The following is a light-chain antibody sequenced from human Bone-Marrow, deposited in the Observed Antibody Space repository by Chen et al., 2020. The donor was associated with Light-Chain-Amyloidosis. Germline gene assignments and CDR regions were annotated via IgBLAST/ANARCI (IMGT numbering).Light chain of an antibody. J-gene: IGLJ2*01. CDR1: DLPTKY. CDR3: QSADSSGTYEVI. Sequence: SYELTQPPSVSVSPGQTARHTCSGDDLPTKYAYWYQQKPGQAPVLVIQRDTERPSGISERFSGSSSGTTATLTISGVQAEEEADYHCQSADSSGTYEVIFGGVTKLTVL. V-gene: IGLV3-25*02. CDR2: RDT.